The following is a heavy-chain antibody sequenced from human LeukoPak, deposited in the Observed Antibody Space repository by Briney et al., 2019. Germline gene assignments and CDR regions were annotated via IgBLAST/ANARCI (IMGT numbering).Heavy chain of an antibody. V-gene: IGHV1-18*01. Sequence: ASVKVSCKASGYTFTSYGISWVRQAPGQGLDGMGWISAYNGNTNYAQKLQGRVTMTTDTSTSTAYMELRSLRSDDTAVYYCARDQASSGWYDNYYYYGMDVWGQGTTVTVSS. J-gene: IGHJ6*02. CDR2: ISAYNGNT. CDR1: GYTFTSYG. D-gene: IGHD6-19*01. CDR3: ARDQASSGWYDNYYYYGMDV.